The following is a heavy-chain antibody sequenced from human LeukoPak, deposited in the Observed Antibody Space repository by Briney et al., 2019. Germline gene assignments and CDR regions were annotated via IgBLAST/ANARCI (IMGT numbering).Heavy chain of an antibody. D-gene: IGHD3-10*01. CDR3: ARGLASGHLDY. V-gene: IGHV1-69*04. Sequence: GASVKVSCKASGYTFTGYYIHWVRQAPGQGLEWMGRIIPILGIANYAQKFQGRVTITADKSTTTAYMELSSLRSEDTAVYYCARGLASGHLDYWGQGTLVTVSS. CDR1: GYTFTGYY. CDR2: IIPILGIA. J-gene: IGHJ4*02.